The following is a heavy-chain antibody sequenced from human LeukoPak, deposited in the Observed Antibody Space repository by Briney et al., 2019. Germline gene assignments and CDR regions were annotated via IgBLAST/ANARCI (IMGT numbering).Heavy chain of an antibody. V-gene: IGHV4-59*01. J-gene: IGHJ4*02. Sequence: SETLSLTCAVSGGSIIGYYWSWIRQSPGRGLEYIGHIYYNGRTDYNPSLKSRVTISVDTSRNQFSLRLNSVTAADTAVYFCARWYCSRGTCYYLDYWGQGTLVTVSS. CDR2: IYYNGRT. D-gene: IGHD2-2*01. CDR1: GGSIIGYY. CDR3: ARWYCSRGTCYYLDY.